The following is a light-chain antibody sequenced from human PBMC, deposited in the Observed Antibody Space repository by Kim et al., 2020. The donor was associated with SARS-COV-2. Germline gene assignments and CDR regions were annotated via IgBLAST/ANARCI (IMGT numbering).Light chain of an antibody. Sequence: GQSVTSSCTGTSGDIGSYIFVSWYQQHPGKAPKLIIHEVSQRASGVPDRFSGSKSGNTASLTVSGLRAEDEADYYCSSYAGSNNWLFGGGTQLTVL. CDR2: EVS. CDR1: SGDIGSYIF. CDR3: SSYAGSNNWL. J-gene: IGLJ2*01. V-gene: IGLV2-8*01.